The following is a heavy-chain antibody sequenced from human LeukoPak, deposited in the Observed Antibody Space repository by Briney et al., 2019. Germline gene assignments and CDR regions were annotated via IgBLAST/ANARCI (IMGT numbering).Heavy chain of an antibody. CDR1: GFTFDDYG. CDR2: INWNGGST. J-gene: IGHJ4*02. D-gene: IGHD2-21*02. Sequence: GGSLRLSCAASGFTFDDYGMSWVRQAPGKGLEWVSGINWNGGSTGYADSVRGRFTISRDNAKNSLFLQMNSLRSEDTAVYYCAKDTGDLPLGDWGQGTLVTVSS. V-gene: IGHV3-20*04. CDR3: AKDTGDLPLGD.